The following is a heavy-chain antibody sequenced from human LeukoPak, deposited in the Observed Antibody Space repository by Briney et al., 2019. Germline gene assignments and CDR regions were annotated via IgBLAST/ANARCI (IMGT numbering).Heavy chain of an antibody. J-gene: IGHJ6*02. Sequence: SETLSLTCSVSGGSISSYYWSWVRQPPGKGLEWIGYIHNSGSTNYNPSLKSRGTISVDTSTNQFSLQLSSVTAADTAVYYCAGILAKYYAAMDVWGQGTTVTVSS. CDR2: IHNSGST. CDR3: AGILAKYYAAMDV. CDR1: GGSISSYY. V-gene: IGHV4-59*08.